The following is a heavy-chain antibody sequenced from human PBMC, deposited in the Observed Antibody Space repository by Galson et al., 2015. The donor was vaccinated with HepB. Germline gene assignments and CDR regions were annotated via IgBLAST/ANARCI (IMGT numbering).Heavy chain of an antibody. V-gene: IGHV3-48*03. D-gene: IGHD3-3*01. CDR2: IRSSGSTI. CDR3: ARVLEWLNYYYYYGMDV. CDR1: GFTFSSYA. Sequence: LRLSCAASGFTFSSYAMNWVRQAPGKGLEWVSYIRSSGSTIYYADAVKGRFTISRDNAKNSLYLQMNSLRAEDTAVYYCARVLEWLNYYYYYGMDVWGQGTTVTVSS. J-gene: IGHJ6*02.